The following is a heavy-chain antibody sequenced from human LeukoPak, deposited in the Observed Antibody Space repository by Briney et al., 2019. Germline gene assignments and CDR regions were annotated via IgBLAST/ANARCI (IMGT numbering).Heavy chain of an antibody. J-gene: IGHJ4*02. CDR1: GFTFSSSW. V-gene: IGHV3-74*01. CDR3: AGNRGDNYGYWEY. D-gene: IGHD5-18*01. CDR2: IKGDGSST. Sequence: GGSLRLSCAASGFTFSSSWMHWVRQAPGKRLVWVSRIKGDGSSTTYADSVKGRFTISRDNAKNTLYLQMNSLRAEDTAVYYCAGNRGDNYGYWEYWGQGTLVTVSS.